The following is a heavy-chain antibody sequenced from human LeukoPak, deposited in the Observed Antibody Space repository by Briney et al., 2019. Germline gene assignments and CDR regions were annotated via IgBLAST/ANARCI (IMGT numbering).Heavy chain of an antibody. D-gene: IGHD3-3*01. J-gene: IGHJ6*03. Sequence: SVKVSCKAPGVTFSNTTLNWVPQAPGQGLEWMGRIIPIFGTSNYAPKFRDRVSITADTSTSTAYLEMSSLTSDDTALYYCARGSYFDVLSGFYYSHMDVWGEGTTVTVS. CDR3: ARGSYFDVLSGFYYSHMDV. V-gene: IGHV1-69*08. CDR2: IIPIFGTS. CDR1: GVTFSNTT.